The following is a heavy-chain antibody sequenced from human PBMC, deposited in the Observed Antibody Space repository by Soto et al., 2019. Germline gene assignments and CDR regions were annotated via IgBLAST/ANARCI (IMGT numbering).Heavy chain of an antibody. Sequence: PGGSLRLSCAASGFTFSNAWMIWVRQAPGKGLEWVGRIKSKTDGGTTDYAAPVKGRFTISRDDSKNTLYLQMNSLKTEDTAVYYCTTVAGSFWSGNWFDPWGQGTLVTVSS. J-gene: IGHJ5*02. D-gene: IGHD3-3*01. CDR2: IKSKTDGGTT. V-gene: IGHV3-15*01. CDR3: TTVAGSFWSGNWFDP. CDR1: GFTFSNAW.